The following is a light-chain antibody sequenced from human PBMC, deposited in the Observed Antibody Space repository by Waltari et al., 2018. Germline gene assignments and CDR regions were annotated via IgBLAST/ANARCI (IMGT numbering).Light chain of an antibody. CDR2: GSS. J-gene: IGKJ4*01. CDR1: QSVDNWY. V-gene: IGKV3-20*01. Sequence: ENVLTQSPATLSLSPGERATLSCRDSQSVDNWYFACYQLKPGQAPRLLISGSSRRATGVPDRFSGSGSGTDFTLTISRLEPEDFAVYYCHQSGGSGRAFGGGTKVEIK. CDR3: HQSGGSGRA.